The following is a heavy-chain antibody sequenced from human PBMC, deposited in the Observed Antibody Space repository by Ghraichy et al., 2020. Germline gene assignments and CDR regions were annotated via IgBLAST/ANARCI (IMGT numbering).Heavy chain of an antibody. V-gene: IGHV4-59*01. Sequence: SETLSLTCTVSGGSISSYYWSWIRQPPGKGLEWIGYIYYSGSTNYNPSLKSRVTRSVDTSKNQFSLKLSSVTTADTAVYYCARVSRYYGSGSYYSGAFDIWGQGTMVTVSS. D-gene: IGHD3-10*01. CDR1: GGSISSYY. J-gene: IGHJ3*02. CDR2: IYYSGST. CDR3: ARVSRYYGSGSYYSGAFDI.